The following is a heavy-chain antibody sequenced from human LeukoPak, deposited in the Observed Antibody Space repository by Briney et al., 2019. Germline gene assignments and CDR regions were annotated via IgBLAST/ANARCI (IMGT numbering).Heavy chain of an antibody. V-gene: IGHV3-7*01. CDR3: ARSGGEA. CDR2: IKEDGSEK. J-gene: IGHJ5*02. Sequence: GGSLRLSCVVSEFTFSYYWMSWVRQAPGKGLEWVANIKEDGSEKYYVDSVKGRFTISRDNAKNSLYLQMNSLTAEDPAVYYCARSGGEAWGQGTLVTVSS. CDR1: EFTFSYYW. D-gene: IGHD3-16*01.